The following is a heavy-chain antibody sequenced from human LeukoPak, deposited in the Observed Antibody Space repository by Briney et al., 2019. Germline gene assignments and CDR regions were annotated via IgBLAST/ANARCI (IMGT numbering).Heavy chain of an antibody. CDR1: GFSFSSYG. J-gene: IGHJ4*02. D-gene: IGHD1-20*01. V-gene: IGHV3-30*18. CDR3: AKDPSYNWNYLTY. Sequence: PGRSLRLSCAASGFSFSSYGMHWVRQAPGKGLEWVAVISYDGSNKYYADSVKGRFTISRDNSKNTLYLQMNSLRAEDTAVYYCAKDPSYNWNYLTYWGQGTLVTVSS. CDR2: ISYDGSNK.